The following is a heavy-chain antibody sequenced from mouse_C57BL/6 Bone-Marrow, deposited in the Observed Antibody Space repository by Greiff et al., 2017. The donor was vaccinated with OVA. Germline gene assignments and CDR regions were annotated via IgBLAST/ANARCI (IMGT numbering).Heavy chain of an antibody. V-gene: IGHV1-78*01. CDR3: ARDYYGSSWYFDV. CDR2: IYPRDGST. Sequence: VQLKQSDAELVKPGASVKISCTASGYTFTDHTLHWMKQRPEQGLAWIGYIYPRDGSTKYTEKFKGKATLTADNSSSTAYMQLNSLTSEDSAVYFCARDYYGSSWYFDVWGTGTTVTVSS. D-gene: IGHD1-1*01. CDR1: GYTFTDHT. J-gene: IGHJ1*03.